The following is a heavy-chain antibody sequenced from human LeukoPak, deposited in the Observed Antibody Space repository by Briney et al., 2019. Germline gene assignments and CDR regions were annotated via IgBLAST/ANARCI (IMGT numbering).Heavy chain of an antibody. J-gene: IGHJ4*02. CDR3: ITPLRWEPTLHY. CDR1: GFTFSSYW. CDR2: IKSKAVGGTT. V-gene: IGHV3-15*01. Sequence: PGGSLRLSCAASGFTFSSYWMTWVRQAPGKGLEWVGRIKSKAVGGTTDYAAPVQGRFTISRDDSKNTLYLQMNGLKIEDTAVYYCITPLRWEPTLHYWGQGTLVTVSS. D-gene: IGHD1-26*01.